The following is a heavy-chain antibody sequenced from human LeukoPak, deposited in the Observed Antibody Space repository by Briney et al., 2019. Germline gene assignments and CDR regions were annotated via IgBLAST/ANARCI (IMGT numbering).Heavy chain of an antibody. CDR1: GGSFSGYY. D-gene: IGHD2-2*01. CDR2: INHSGST. Sequence: PSETLSLTCAVYGGSFSGYYWSWIRQPPGKGLEWIGEINHSGSTNYNPSLKSRVTISVDTSKNQFSLKLSSVTAADTAVYYCARVGCSSTSPNLGRDTCSDYWGQGTLVTVSS. V-gene: IGHV4-34*01. CDR3: ARVGCSSTSPNLGRDTCSDY. J-gene: IGHJ4*02.